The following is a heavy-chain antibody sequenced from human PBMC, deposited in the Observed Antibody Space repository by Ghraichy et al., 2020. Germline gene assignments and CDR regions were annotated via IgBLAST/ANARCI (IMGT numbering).Heavy chain of an antibody. CDR2: ISGSGGST. CDR1: GFTFSSYA. J-gene: IGHJ6*02. Sequence: GESLNISCAASGFTFSSYAMSWVRQAPGKGLEWVSAISGSGGSTYYADSVKGRFTISRDNSKNTLYLQMNSLRAEDTAVYYCAKCLGSSSWYQYYYYYYGMDVWGQGTTVTVSS. V-gene: IGHV3-23*01. D-gene: IGHD6-13*01. CDR3: AKCLGSSSWYQYYYYYYGMDV.